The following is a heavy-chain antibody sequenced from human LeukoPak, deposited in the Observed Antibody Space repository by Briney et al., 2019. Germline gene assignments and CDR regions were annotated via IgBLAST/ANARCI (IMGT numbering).Heavy chain of an antibody. V-gene: IGHV4-34*01. CDR3: ARGRATVTTSGRWFDP. CDR2: INHSGST. CDR1: GGSFSGYY. J-gene: IGHJ5*02. Sequence: PSETLSLTCAVYGGSFSGYYWSWIRQPPGKGLEWIGEINHSGSTNYNPSLKSRVTISVDTSKNQFSLKLRSVTAADTAVYYCARGRATVTTSGRWFDPWGQGTLVTVSS. D-gene: IGHD4-17*01.